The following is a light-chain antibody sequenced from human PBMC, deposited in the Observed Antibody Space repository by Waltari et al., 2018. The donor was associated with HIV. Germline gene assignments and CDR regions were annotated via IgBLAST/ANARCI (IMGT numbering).Light chain of an antibody. V-gene: IGLV6-57*01. CDR1: SCSLGSHY. J-gene: IGLJ3*02. Sequence: NFMLNQPHSVSGSAGKTVTISCTRDSCSLGSHYVPWLQQRPGSSPRTLIFEDNQRPSGVSDRFSASIDSSSNSASLTISGLKTEDEGHYYCQSYDTKTHWVFGGGSKLTVL. CDR3: QSYDTKTHWV. CDR2: EDN.